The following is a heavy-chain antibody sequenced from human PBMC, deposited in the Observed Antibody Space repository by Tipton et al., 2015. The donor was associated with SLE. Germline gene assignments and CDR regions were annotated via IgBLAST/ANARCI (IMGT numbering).Heavy chain of an antibody. V-gene: IGHV3-15*01. CDR1: GFTFTNAW. CDR2: IKSQTDGGTT. Sequence: GSLRLSCATSGFTFTNAWMTWVRQAPGKGLEWVGRIKSQTDGGTTDYAESVKGRFTISRDDSISTQYLQMTSLKTEDTAVYYCTTEGSYSGLASFYNDAFESWGQGTLVTVSS. D-gene: IGHD3-10*01. J-gene: IGHJ3*02. CDR3: TTEGSYSGLASFYNDAFES.